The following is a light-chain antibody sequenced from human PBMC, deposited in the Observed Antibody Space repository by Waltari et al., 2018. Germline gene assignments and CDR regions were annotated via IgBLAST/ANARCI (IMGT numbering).Light chain of an antibody. CDR1: KLGDKY. V-gene: IGLV3-1*01. CDR2: QDS. CDR3: QAWDSSVV. J-gene: IGLJ2*01. Sequence: SYELTQPPSVSVSPGQTASITCSGDKLGDKYACWYQQKPGQSPVVGIYQDSKRPSGIPGRLSGSNSGNTATLTISGTQAMDEADYYCQAWDSSVVFGGGTKLTVL.